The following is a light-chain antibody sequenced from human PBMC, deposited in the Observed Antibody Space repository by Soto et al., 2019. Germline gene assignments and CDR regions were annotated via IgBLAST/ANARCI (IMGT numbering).Light chain of an antibody. Sequence: DIQMTQSPSSLSASVGDRVTITCRASQDIRNYLNWYQQKPGKAPEVLIYDASNLETGVPSRFSGSGSGTDFTFTINSLQPEDIATYYCQQYENVPLTFGGGTKVEIK. J-gene: IGKJ4*01. CDR1: QDIRNY. CDR3: QQYENVPLT. CDR2: DAS. V-gene: IGKV1-33*01.